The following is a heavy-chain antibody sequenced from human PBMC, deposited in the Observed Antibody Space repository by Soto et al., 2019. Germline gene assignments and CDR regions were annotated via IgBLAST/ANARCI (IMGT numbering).Heavy chain of an antibody. Sequence: GGSLRLSCAASGFTFSSYSMNWVRQAPGKGLEWVSSISSSSSYIYYADSVKGRFTISRDNAKNSLYLQMNSLRAEDTAVYYCARNRVTTQGGGYYYYGMDVWGHGTTVPVS. J-gene: IGHJ6*02. CDR3: ARNRVTTQGGGYYYYGMDV. V-gene: IGHV3-21*01. D-gene: IGHD4-17*01. CDR2: ISSSSSYI. CDR1: GFTFSSYS.